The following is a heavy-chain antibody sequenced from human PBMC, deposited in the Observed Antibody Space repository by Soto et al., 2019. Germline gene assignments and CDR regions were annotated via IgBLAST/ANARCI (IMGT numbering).Heavy chain of an antibody. D-gene: IGHD3-10*01. V-gene: IGHV4-59*01. Sequence: PSETLSLTCTVSGGSISSYYWSWIRQPPGKGLEWIGYIYYSGSTNYNPSLKSRVTISVDTSKNQFSLKLSSVTAADTAVYYCARAFLWFGEMGYYYYMDVWGKGTTVTVSS. J-gene: IGHJ6*03. CDR2: IYYSGST. CDR3: ARAFLWFGEMGYYYYMDV. CDR1: GGSISSYY.